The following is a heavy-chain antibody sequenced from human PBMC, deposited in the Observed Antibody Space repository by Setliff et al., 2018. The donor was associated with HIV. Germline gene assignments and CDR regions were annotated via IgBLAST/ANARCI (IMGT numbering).Heavy chain of an antibody. Sequence: PSETLSLTCTVSGGSISSYYWSWIRQPAGKGLEWIGRIYTSGSTNYNPSLKSRVTMSVDTSKNQFPLKLSSVTAADTAVYYCARTYLYYYYYYMDVWGKGTTVTVSS. J-gene: IGHJ6*03. V-gene: IGHV4-4*07. CDR1: GGSISSYY. D-gene: IGHD2-2*01. CDR3: ARTYLYYYYYYMDV. CDR2: IYTSGST.